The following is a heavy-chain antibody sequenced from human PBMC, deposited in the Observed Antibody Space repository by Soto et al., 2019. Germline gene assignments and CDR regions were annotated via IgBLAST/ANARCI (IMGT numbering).Heavy chain of an antibody. CDR1: GGTFSSYT. Sequence: QVQLVQSGAEVKKPGSSVKVSCKASGGTFSSYTISWVRQAPGQGLEWMVRIIPILGIANYAQKFQGRVTITADKSTSTAYMELSSLRSEDTAVYYCAREGSGYCSSTSCPPFDYWGQGTLVTVSS. CDR3: AREGSGYCSSTSCPPFDY. CDR2: IIPILGIA. J-gene: IGHJ4*02. D-gene: IGHD2-2*03. V-gene: IGHV1-69*08.